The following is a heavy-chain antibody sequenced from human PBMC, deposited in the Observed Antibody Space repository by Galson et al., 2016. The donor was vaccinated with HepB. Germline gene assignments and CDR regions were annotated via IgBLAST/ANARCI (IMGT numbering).Heavy chain of an antibody. J-gene: IGHJ4*02. CDR2: INPGNGDT. CDR1: GYTFTNYA. CDR3: AREGRYYTLDY. D-gene: IGHD1-26*01. V-gene: IGHV1-3*01. Sequence: SVKVSCKAPGYTFTNYAMHWVRQAPGQRLEWMGWINPGNGDTKYSQKFQGRVTISRDTSASTAYMELSSLISEDTAVYYCAREGRYYTLDYWGQGPLFPVSS.